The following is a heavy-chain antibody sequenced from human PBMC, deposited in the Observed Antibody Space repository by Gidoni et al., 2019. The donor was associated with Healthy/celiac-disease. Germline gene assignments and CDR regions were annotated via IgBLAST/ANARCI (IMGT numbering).Heavy chain of an antibody. CDR1: GGSISSYY. D-gene: IGHD1-26*01. J-gene: IGHJ6*02. V-gene: IGHV4-59*01. CDR3: ARVRSFSGSYYYYGMDV. CDR2: IYYSGST. Sequence: QVQLQESGPGLVKPSETLSITCTVSGGSISSYYWTWIRQPPGKGLEWIGYIYYSGSTNYTPSLKSRVTISVDTSKDQFSLKLSSVTAADTAVYYCARVRSFSGSYYYYGMDVWGQGTTVTVSS.